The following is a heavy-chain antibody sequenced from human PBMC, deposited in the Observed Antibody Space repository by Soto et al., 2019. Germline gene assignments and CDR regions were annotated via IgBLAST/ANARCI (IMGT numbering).Heavy chain of an antibody. CDR2: INHSGGS. CDR1: GGSFSGYY. J-gene: IGHJ4*02. V-gene: IGHV4-34*01. Sequence: PSETLSLSCAVYGGSFSGYYWSWIRQAPGKGLEWIGEINHSGGSNYNPSLKSRVTISVDTSKNQFSLKVSSVTAADTAVYFCARGRRALRFDSWGQGTPVTVSS. CDR3: ARGRRALRFDS.